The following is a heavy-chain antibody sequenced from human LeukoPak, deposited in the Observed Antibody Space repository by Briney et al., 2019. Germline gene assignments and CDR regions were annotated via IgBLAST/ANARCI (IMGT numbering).Heavy chain of an antibody. V-gene: IGHV4-39*07. CDR3: AGPHSDGSSWYPVYMDV. Sequence: SETLSLTCTVSGGSISSSSYYWGWIRQPPGKGLEWIGSIYYSGSTYYNPSLKSRVTISVDTSKNQFSLKLSSVTAADTAVYYCAGPHSDGSSWYPVYMDVWGKGTTVTVSS. CDR2: IYYSGST. J-gene: IGHJ6*03. CDR1: GGSISSSSYY. D-gene: IGHD6-13*01.